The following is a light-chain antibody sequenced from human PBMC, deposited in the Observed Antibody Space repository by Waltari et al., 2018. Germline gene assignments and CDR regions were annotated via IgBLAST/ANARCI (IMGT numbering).Light chain of an antibody. CDR2: GKN. Sequence: SSELTQDPVVSVALGQTVRITCQGDSLRTSYANWYQQKPGQAPLLVMYGKNNRPSGIPDRFSASRTGNTASLTITGAQAEDEAVYYCNSRDSRSNSIYVFGSGTRVTVL. CDR3: NSRDSRSNSIYV. CDR1: SLRTSY. J-gene: IGLJ1*01. V-gene: IGLV3-19*01.